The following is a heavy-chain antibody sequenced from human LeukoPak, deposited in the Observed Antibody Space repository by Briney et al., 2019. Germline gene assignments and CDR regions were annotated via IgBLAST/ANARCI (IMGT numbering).Heavy chain of an antibody. CDR2: LSGSGITI. J-gene: IGHJ4*02. Sequence: GGSLRLSCAASGFTVSDHYMSWIRQAPGKGLEWVSYLSGSGITIEYADSVKGRFTISRDNANNSLYLQMNSLSPEDTAVYYCARLRRIWNDVEMVDYWGQGTLVTVSS. CDR3: ARLRRIWNDVEMVDY. CDR1: GFTVSDHY. V-gene: IGHV3-11*01. D-gene: IGHD1-1*01.